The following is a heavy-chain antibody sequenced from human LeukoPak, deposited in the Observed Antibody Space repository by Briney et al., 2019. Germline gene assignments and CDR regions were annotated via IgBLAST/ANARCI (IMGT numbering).Heavy chain of an antibody. CDR3: ARRRETMVRAYYYYYMDV. CDR2: ISSSGSTI. D-gene: IGHD3-10*01. J-gene: IGHJ6*03. CDR1: GFTFSSYE. V-gene: IGHV3-48*03. Sequence: PGGSLRLSCAASGFTFSSYEMNWVRQAPGKGLEWVSYISSSGSTIYYADSVKGRFTISRDNSKNTLYLQMGSLRAEDMAVYYCARRRETMVRAYYYYYMDVWGKGTTVTVSS.